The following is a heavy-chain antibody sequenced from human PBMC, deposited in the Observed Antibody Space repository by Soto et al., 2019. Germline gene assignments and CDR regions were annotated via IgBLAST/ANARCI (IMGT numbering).Heavy chain of an antibody. CDR3: ARDMLAYCGGDCYSQVGY. Sequence: ASVKVSCKASGYTFTSYGISWVRQAPGQGLEWMGWISAYNGNTNYAQKLQGRVTMTTDTSTSTAYMELRSLRSDDTAVYYCARDMLAYCGGDCYSQVGYWGQGTLVTVS. J-gene: IGHJ4*02. D-gene: IGHD2-21*02. CDR2: ISAYNGNT. V-gene: IGHV1-18*01. CDR1: GYTFTSYG.